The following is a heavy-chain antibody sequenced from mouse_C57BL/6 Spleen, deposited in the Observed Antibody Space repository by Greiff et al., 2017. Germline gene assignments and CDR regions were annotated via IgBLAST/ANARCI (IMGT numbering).Heavy chain of an antibody. V-gene: IGHV1-15*01. CDR1: GYTFTDYE. Sequence: QVQLKESGAELVRPGASVTLSCKASGYTFTDYEMHWVKQTPVHGLEWIGAIDPETGGTAYNQKFKGKAILTADKSSSTAYMELRSLPSEDSAVYYWTRSGDYDGGGYAMDYWGQGTSVTVSS. CDR2: IDPETGGT. CDR3: TRSGDYDGGGYAMDY. J-gene: IGHJ4*01. D-gene: IGHD2-4*01.